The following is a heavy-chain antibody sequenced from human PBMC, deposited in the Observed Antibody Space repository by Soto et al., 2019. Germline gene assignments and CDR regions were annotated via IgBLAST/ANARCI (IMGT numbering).Heavy chain of an antibody. J-gene: IGHJ6*03. D-gene: IGHD3-9*01. CDR3: VGDFGRYFRWGYMDV. V-gene: IGHV3-21*02. CDR1: GFTFSAFS. CDR2: INEDSTYI. Sequence: EVRLVESGGGLVKPGGSLRLSCAASGFTFSAFSMNWVRQAPGKGLEWLSSINEDSTYIYYGDSLRGRSTISRDNAKDLLYLQIDSLRAEDTAVYYCVGDFGRYFRWGYMDVWGDGVTVIVS.